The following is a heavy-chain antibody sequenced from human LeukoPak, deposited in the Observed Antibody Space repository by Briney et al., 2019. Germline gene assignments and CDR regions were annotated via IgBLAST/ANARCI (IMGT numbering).Heavy chain of an antibody. CDR2: ISDSGGT. CDR1: GGSMNNYY. D-gene: IGHD4-17*01. CDR3: ARYDYGDRWFDP. V-gene: IGHV4-59*01. Sequence: SETLSLTCTVSGGSMNNYYWSWIRQAPGKGLEWIGYISDSGGTNYNPSLRSRVTISVDTSKNQFSLKLSSVTAADTALYYCARYDYGDRWFDPWGQGTLVTVSS. J-gene: IGHJ5*02.